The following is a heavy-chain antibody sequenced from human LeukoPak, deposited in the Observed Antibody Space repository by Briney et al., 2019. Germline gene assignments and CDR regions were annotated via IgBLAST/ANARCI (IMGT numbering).Heavy chain of an antibody. Sequence: SETLSLTCTVAGGSISSYYWGWIRQAPGKGLEWVGYIYYSGSTNYNPSLKSRVTISVDTSKKQFSLKLSSVTAADTAVYYCARVYCSGGSCYVDYWGQGTLVTVSS. V-gene: IGHV4-59*12. CDR2: IYYSGST. CDR3: ARVYCSGGSCYVDY. CDR1: GGSISSYY. D-gene: IGHD2-15*01. J-gene: IGHJ4*02.